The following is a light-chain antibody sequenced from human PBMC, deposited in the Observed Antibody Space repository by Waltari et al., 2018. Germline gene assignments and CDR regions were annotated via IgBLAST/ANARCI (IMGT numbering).Light chain of an antibody. J-gene: IGLJ2*01. V-gene: IGLV1-40*01. CDR3: QSYDTSRVL. CDR1: SSNIGGYY. CDR2: DND. Sequence: QSVLTQPPSVSGAPGQRVTISCTGSSSNIGGYYVYWYQQLPGKAPKLLIFDNDRRPSGVSDRFSGSMSETSASLTITGLQTEDEADYYCQSYDTSRVLFGGGTRLTVL.